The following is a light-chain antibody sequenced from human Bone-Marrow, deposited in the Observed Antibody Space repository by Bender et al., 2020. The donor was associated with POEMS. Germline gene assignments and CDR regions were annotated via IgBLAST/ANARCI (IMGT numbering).Light chain of an antibody. V-gene: IGLV1-44*01. CDR1: TSNIGGNP. Sequence: QSVLTQPPSASGTPGQSVIISCSGSTSNIGGNPVNWYQQLPGTAPRLVVYSNYQRPSGVPARFSGSKSGTSASLAISDIQSEDEGDYYCSSWDDSLSGWVFGGGTKLTVL. CDR3: SSWDDSLSGWV. J-gene: IGLJ3*02. CDR2: SNY.